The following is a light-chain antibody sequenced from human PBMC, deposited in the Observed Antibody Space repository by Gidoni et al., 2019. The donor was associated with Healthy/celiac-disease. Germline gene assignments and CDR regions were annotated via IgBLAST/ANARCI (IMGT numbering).Light chain of an antibody. V-gene: IGLV3-9*01. Sequence: SYELTQPLSVSLALGQTARITCGGNNIGSKNVHWYQQKPGQAPVLVIYRDSNRPSGIPERFSGSNSGNTATLTLSRAQAGDEADYYCHVWDSSTVVFGGGTKLTVL. CDR2: RDS. CDR3: HVWDSSTVV. CDR1: NIGSKN. J-gene: IGLJ2*01.